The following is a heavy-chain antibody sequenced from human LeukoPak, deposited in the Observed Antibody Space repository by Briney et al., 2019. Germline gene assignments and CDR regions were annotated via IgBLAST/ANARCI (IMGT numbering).Heavy chain of an antibody. Sequence: GGSLRLSCAASGLTFSRYWMTWFRQAPGEGLEWVANIKQDGSEKYYVDSVKGRFTISRDNADRSLYLQMTSLRAEDTAVYCCAREELLGAYYYYGMDVWGQGTTVTVSS. CDR3: AREELLGAYYYYGMDV. D-gene: IGHD1-26*01. CDR2: IKQDGSEK. CDR1: GLTFSRYW. J-gene: IGHJ6*02. V-gene: IGHV3-7*01.